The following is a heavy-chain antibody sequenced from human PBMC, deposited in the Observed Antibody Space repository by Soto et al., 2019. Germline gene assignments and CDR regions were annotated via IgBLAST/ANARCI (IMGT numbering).Heavy chain of an antibody. J-gene: IGHJ6*02. CDR1: GGSISSGGYY. D-gene: IGHD5-12*01. V-gene: IGHV4-31*03. CDR2: IYYSGST. Sequence: QVQLQESGPGLVKPSQTLSLTCTVSGGSISSGGYYWSWIRQHPGKGLEWIGYIYYSGSTYYNPSLKSRVTISVVTSENQFSLKLSSVTAADTAVYYCARSDIVATMKLPPPCYYGMDVWGQGTTVTVS. CDR3: ARSDIVATMKLPPPCYYGMDV.